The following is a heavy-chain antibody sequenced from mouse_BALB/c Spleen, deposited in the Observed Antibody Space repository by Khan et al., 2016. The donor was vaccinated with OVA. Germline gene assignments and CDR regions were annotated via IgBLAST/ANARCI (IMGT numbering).Heavy chain of an antibody. V-gene: IGHV2-9*02. Sequence: QVPLKESGPGLVAPSQSLSITCTVSGFSLTNYGVHWVRQPPGKGLEWLGVIWAGGNTNYTSALMSRLSISKDNSKSQVFLKMNRLQTDDTAMYYCARDRGGFDYWGQGTTLTVSS. J-gene: IGHJ2*01. CDR1: GFSLTNYG. CDR3: ARDRGGFDY. CDR2: IWAGGNT.